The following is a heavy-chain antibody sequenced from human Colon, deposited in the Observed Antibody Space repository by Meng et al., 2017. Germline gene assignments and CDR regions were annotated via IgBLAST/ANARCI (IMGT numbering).Heavy chain of an antibody. CDR2: IYPGDSDT. CDR3: ARRRGGYSSSWYYFDY. V-gene: IGHV5-51*01. CDR1: GYSFTSYW. J-gene: IGHJ4*02. D-gene: IGHD6-13*01. Sequence: GGSLRLSCKGSGYSFTSYWIGWVRQMPGKGLEWMGIIYPGDSDTRYSPSFQGQVTISADKSISTAYLQWSSLKASDTAMYYCARRRGGYSSSWYYFDYWGQGTLVT.